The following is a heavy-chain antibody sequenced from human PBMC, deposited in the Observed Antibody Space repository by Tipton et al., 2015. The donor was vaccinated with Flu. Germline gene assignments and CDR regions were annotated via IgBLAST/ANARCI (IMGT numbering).Heavy chain of an antibody. D-gene: IGHD1-26*01. CDR2: ISGYNGDT. J-gene: IGHJ6*02. Sequence: QVQLVQSGVEVKKPGASVKVSCKASGYTFTNFGITWVRQAPGQGLEWMGWISGYNGDTNYAEKLQGRVTMTTDASTHTAYMELRSLKSDDTAMYYCARDRGSYNIHLEYHYCYGMDVWGQGTTVTVSS. CDR3: ARDRGSYNIHLEYHYCYGMDV. V-gene: IGHV1-18*01. CDR1: GYTFTNFG.